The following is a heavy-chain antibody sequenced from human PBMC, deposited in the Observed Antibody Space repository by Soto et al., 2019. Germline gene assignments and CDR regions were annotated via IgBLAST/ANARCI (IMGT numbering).Heavy chain of an antibody. CDR3: AQTLGLAVSGPGRFDL. J-gene: IGHJ2*01. Sequence: QVQLVQSGPEVKKPGSSVKVSCKASGGTFSSYAISWVRQAPGQGLEWMGGIIPIFGTGNYAQKFQGRVTTAADESTSTADVELRSLRFEDTAVYYWAQTLGLAVSGPGRFDLWGRGTLVTVSS. CDR1: GGTFSSYA. V-gene: IGHV1-69*12. D-gene: IGHD6-19*01. CDR2: IIPIFGTG.